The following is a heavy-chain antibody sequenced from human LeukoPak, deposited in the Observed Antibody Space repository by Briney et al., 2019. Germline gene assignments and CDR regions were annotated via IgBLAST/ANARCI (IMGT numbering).Heavy chain of an antibody. CDR3: ARQLQYGPGSFLFDY. Sequence: SETLSLTCTVSGGSISSSSSYWGWIRQPPGKGLEWIGSIYYSGSTYYNPSLKSRVTISVDTSKNQFSLKLSSVTAADTAVYYCARQLQYGPGSFLFDYWGQGTLVTVSS. D-gene: IGHD3-10*01. V-gene: IGHV4-39*01. CDR2: IYYSGST. CDR1: GGSISSSSSY. J-gene: IGHJ4*02.